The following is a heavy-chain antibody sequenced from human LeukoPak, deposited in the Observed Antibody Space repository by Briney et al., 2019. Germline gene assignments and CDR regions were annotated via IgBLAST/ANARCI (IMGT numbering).Heavy chain of an antibody. J-gene: IGHJ4*02. CDR3: ARLRVSGSYLYYFDY. Sequence: SETLSLTCTVSNGSISSYHWSWVRQPPGKGLEWIGYILTSGTTNYNPSLKSRLTISVDTSKNQFTLKLSSVTAADTAVYYCARLRVSGSYLYYFDYWGQGTPVTVSS. V-gene: IGHV4-4*09. D-gene: IGHD1-26*01. CDR1: NGSISSYH. CDR2: ILTSGTT.